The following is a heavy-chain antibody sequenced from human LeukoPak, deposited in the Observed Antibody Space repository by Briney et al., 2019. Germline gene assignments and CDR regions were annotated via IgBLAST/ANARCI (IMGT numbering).Heavy chain of an antibody. CDR1: GYSLSDLS. Sequence: GASVKVSCRFSGYSLSDLSIHWVRHVPGKGLEWMGGFEPEEGEHGETVYAQNFEGRLTLTEDTVRDTAYMELVSLTSEDTAVYYCATDRLEIYALHIWGQGTMVTVSS. J-gene: IGHJ3*02. V-gene: IGHV1-24*01. D-gene: IGHD1-1*01. CDR2: FEPEEGEHGET. CDR3: ATDRLEIYALHI.